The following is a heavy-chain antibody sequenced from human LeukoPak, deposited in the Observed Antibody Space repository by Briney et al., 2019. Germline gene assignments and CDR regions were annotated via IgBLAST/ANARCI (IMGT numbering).Heavy chain of an antibody. J-gene: IGHJ4*02. D-gene: IGHD3-10*01. Sequence: GASVKVSCKASGYTFTSYGVSWVRQAPGQGLEWMGWISAYNGNTNYAQKLQGRVTMTTGTSTSTAYMELRSLRSDDTAVYYCARERKVTMVRGVTGYYFDYWGQGTLVTVSS. CDR1: GYTFTSYG. V-gene: IGHV1-18*01. CDR2: ISAYNGNT. CDR3: ARERKVTMVRGVTGYYFDY.